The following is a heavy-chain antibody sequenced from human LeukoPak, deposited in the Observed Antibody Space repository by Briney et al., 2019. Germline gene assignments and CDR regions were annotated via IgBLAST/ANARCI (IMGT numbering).Heavy chain of an antibody. CDR3: ARDRPYDIVVVPAAVDTAMVKGPDY. CDR2: IWYDGSNK. J-gene: IGHJ4*02. D-gene: IGHD2-2*01. V-gene: IGHV3-33*08. CDR1: GFTFSSYG. Sequence: SGGSLRLSCAASGFTFSSYGMHWVRQAPGKGLEWVAVIWYDGSNKYYADSVKGRFTISRDNSKNTLYLQMNSLRAEDTAVYYCARDRPYDIVVVPAAVDTAMVKGPDYWGQGTLVTVSS.